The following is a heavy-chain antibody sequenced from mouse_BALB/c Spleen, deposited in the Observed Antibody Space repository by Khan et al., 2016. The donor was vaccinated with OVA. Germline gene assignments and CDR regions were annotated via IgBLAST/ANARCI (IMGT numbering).Heavy chain of an antibody. V-gene: IGHV1S137*01. CDR3: ARPAYDGYYDY. CDR1: GFTFTDYA. D-gene: IGHD2-3*01. J-gene: IGHJ2*01. CDR2: ISTYSGNT. Sequence: VQLQESGPELVRPGVSVKISCKGSGFTFTDYAMYWVKQSHAESLEWIGLISTYSGNTNYNQKFKGKATMTVDKSSTTAYMELARLTSEDSAIYYYARPAYDGYYDYWGQGTTLTVSS.